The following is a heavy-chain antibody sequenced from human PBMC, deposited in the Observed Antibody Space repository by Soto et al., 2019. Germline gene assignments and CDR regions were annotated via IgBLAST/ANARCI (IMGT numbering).Heavy chain of an antibody. V-gene: IGHV1-69*04. D-gene: IGHD2-15*01. J-gene: IGHJ4*02. CDR2: IIPILGIA. CDR1: GGNFSSYT. CDR3: AREDLISAPAAPYSTLY. Sequence: ASVKVSCKASGGNFSSYTISWVRQAPGQGLEWMGRIIPILGIANYAQKFQGRVTITADKSTSTAYMELSSLRSEDTAVYYCAREDLISAPAAPYSTLYWGQATL.